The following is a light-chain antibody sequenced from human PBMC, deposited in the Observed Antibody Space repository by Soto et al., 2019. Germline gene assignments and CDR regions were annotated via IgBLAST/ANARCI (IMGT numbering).Light chain of an antibody. CDR3: SSYTNINTPGV. V-gene: IGLV2-14*01. CDR1: SSDIGGYNY. Sequence: QSVLTQPASVSGSPGQSITISCTGTSSDIGGYNYVSWYQHHPGKAPKLLIYEVSNRPSGVSYRFSGSKSGNTASLTISGLQAEDEADYYCSSYTNINTPGVFGGGTKLTVL. J-gene: IGLJ2*01. CDR2: EVS.